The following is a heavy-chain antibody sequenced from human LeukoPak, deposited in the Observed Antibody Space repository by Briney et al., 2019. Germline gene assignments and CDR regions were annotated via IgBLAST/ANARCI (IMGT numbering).Heavy chain of an antibody. CDR3: TSISGQGMSTDRRVGCLDT. CDR2: IYPDDSDT. CDR1: GSSFTSYW. V-gene: IGHV5-51*01. Sequence: GASLKISFQGSGSSFTSYWIGGVRPLPGKGLEWMGIIYPDDSDTRYSPSFQGQVTISADKSITTPYLQRSSLKAPTTAMYYRTSISGQGMSTDRRVGCLDTGGRGTLAT. D-gene: IGHD2-15*01. J-gene: IGHJ5*02.